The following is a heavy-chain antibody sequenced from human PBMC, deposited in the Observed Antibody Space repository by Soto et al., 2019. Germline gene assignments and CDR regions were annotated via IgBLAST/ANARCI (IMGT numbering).Heavy chain of an antibody. Sequence: VGSLRLSCAASGFTFSSYAMHWVRQAPGKGLEWVAIISYDGSNKYNADSVKGRFTISRDNSKNTLYLQMNSLRAEDTAVYYCAREEVSARKHYGMDVWGQGTTVTVSS. CDR2: ISYDGSNK. CDR1: GFTFSSYA. J-gene: IGHJ6*02. CDR3: AREEVSARKHYGMDV. D-gene: IGHD1-20*01. V-gene: IGHV3-30-3*01.